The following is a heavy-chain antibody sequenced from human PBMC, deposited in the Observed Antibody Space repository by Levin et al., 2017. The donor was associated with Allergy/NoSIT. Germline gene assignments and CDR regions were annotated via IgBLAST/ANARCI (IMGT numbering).Heavy chain of an antibody. J-gene: IGHJ4*02. V-gene: IGHV3-49*03. CDR3: TRKFTTSRTRTYQAWGY. Sequence: TGGSLRLSCTASGFTFGDYAMSWFRQAPGKGLEWVGFIRSKAYGGTTEYAASVKGRFTISRDDSKSIAYLQMNSLKTEDTAVYYCTRKFTTSRTRTYQAWGYWGQGTLVTVSS. CDR2: IRSKAYGGTT. D-gene: IGHD1/OR15-1a*01. CDR1: GFTFGDYA.